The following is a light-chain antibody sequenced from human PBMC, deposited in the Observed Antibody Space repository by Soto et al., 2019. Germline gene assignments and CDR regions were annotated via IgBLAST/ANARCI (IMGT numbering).Light chain of an antibody. CDR1: QSVSSN. Sequence: EIVMTQSPATLSVSPGERATLSCRASQSVSSNLAWYQQKPGQAPSLPIYGASTRATGTPARFSGSGSGTEFTLTISSLQSEDFAVYYCQQYIRWPLTFGGGTKVDIK. CDR2: GAS. CDR3: QQYIRWPLT. V-gene: IGKV3-15*01. J-gene: IGKJ4*01.